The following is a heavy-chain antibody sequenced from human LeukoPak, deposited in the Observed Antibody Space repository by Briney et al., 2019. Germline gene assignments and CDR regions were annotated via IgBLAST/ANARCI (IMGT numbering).Heavy chain of an antibody. CDR2: INYGGTT. CDR3: ARYVVSGAGKYYFDY. D-gene: IGHD3-10*01. J-gene: IGHJ4*02. Sequence: PSETLSLTCTVSGGSISSNNYYWSWIRQPPGREMEWIASINYGGTTYCNPSLKSRVTISVDTSKNQFSLRLSSVTAADTALYLCARYVVSGAGKYYFDYWGQGSLVTVSS. V-gene: IGHV4-39*01. CDR1: GGSISSNNYY.